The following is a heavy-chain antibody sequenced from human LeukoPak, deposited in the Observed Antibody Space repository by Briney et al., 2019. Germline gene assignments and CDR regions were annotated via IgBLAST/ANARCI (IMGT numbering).Heavy chain of an antibody. V-gene: IGHV5-51*01. D-gene: IGHD3-22*01. CDR3: ASGPPDYYASRGFDY. J-gene: IGHJ4*02. CDR2: IYPGDSDT. CDR1: GYSFTSYW. Sequence: GESLKISCKGSGYSFTSYWIGWVRQMPRKGLEWMGIIYPGDSDTRYSPSFQGQVTISADKSISTAYLQWSSLKASDTAMYYCASGPPDYYASRGFDYWGQGTLVTVSS.